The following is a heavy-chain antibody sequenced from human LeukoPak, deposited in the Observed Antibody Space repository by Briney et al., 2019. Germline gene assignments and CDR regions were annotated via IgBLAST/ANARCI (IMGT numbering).Heavy chain of an antibody. CDR1: GGSIYGGGYY. Sequence: SQTLSLTCTVSGGSIYGGGYYWSWIRQPPGKGLEWIGYIYHSGTTYYNPSLKSRVTISIDRSKNQFSLKPSSVTAADTAVYYCARGSEQQLVAYYWGQGTLVTVSS. D-gene: IGHD6-13*01. CDR3: ARGSEQQLVAYY. V-gene: IGHV4-30-2*01. CDR2: IYHSGTT. J-gene: IGHJ4*02.